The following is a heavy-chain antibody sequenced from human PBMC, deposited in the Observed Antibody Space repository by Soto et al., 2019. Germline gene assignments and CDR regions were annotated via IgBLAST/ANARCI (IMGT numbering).Heavy chain of an antibody. CDR3: ASHGAYYGSPHCFDY. J-gene: IGHJ4*02. CDR2: IYSGGST. Sequence: EVQLVESGGGLVQPGGSLRLSCAASGFTVSSNYMSWVRQAPGKGLEWVSVIYSGGSTYYADSVKGRFTISRHNSKNTLYLQMNSLRAEDAAVYYCASHGAYYGSPHCFDYWGQGTLVTDS. CDR1: GFTVSSNY. V-gene: IGHV3-53*04. D-gene: IGHD3-10*01.